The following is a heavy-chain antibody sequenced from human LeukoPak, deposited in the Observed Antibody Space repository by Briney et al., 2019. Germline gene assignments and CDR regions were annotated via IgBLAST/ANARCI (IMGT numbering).Heavy chain of an antibody. V-gene: IGHV3-33*01. Sequence: NPGRSLRLSCVASGFTFSSYGMHWVRQAPGKGLEWVAVMWYDGSNKYYADSVKGRFTISRDNSKNTLYLQMNSLRAEDTAVYYCARDGYGSGSYGWFDPWGQGTLVTVSS. J-gene: IGHJ5*02. CDR3: ARDGYGSGSYGWFDP. D-gene: IGHD3-10*01. CDR1: GFTFSSYG. CDR2: MWYDGSNK.